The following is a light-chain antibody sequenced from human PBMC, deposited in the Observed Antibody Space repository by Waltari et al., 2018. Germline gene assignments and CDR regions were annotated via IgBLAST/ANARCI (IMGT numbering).Light chain of an antibody. Sequence: QPALTHPASVSGSPGQSITISRTGISSDVGSYNLVSWHQQHPGKAPKLMIYEGGERPSGVSNRFSGSKSGNTASLTISGLQAEDEADYYCCSYAGSSTHNLVFGGGTKLTVL. CDR3: CSYAGSSTHNLV. CDR1: SSDVGSYNL. V-gene: IGLV2-23*01. J-gene: IGLJ3*02. CDR2: EGG.